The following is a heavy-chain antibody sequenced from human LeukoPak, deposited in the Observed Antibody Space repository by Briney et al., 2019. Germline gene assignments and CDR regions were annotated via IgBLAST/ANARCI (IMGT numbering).Heavy chain of an antibody. D-gene: IGHD1-1*01. Sequence: SETLSLTCTVSDGSMSSYYWSWIRQPAEKGLEWIGRIYTSGATNYNPSLESRVTMSVDTSKNQFSLKLSSVTAADTAVYYCAREMENFYYGMDVWGQGTTVTVSS. J-gene: IGHJ6*02. V-gene: IGHV4-4*07. CDR2: IYTSGAT. CDR3: AREMENFYYGMDV. CDR1: DGSMSSYY.